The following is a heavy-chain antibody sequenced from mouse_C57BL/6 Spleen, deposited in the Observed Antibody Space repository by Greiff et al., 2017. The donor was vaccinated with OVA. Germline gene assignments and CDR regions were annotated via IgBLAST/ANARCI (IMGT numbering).Heavy chain of an antibody. CDR3: ARIGWSDFDY. CDR1: GYSITSGYY. CDR2: ISYDGSN. Sequence: EVKLQESGPGLVKPSQSLSLTCSVTGYSITSGYYWNWIRQFPGNKLEWMGYISYDGSNNYNPSLKNRISITRDTSKNQFFLKLNSVTTEDTATYYCARIGWSDFDYWGQGTTLTVSS. V-gene: IGHV3-6*01. J-gene: IGHJ2*01. D-gene: IGHD2-3*01.